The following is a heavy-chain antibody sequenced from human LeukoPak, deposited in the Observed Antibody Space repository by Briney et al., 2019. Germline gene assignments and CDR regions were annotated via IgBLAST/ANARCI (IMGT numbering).Heavy chain of an antibody. D-gene: IGHD6-19*01. CDR1: GYTLTELS. J-gene: IGHJ4*02. Sequence: ASVKVSCKVSGYTLTELSMHWVRQAPGKGLEWMGGFDPEDGETIYAQKFQGSVTMTEDTSTDTAYMELSSLRSEDTAVYYCATRGPYSSGWYVNFDYWGQGTLVTVSS. CDR2: FDPEDGET. V-gene: IGHV1-24*01. CDR3: ATRGPYSSGWYVNFDY.